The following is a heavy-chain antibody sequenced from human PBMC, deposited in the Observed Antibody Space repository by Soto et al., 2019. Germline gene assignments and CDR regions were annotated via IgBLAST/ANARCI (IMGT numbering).Heavy chain of an antibody. Sequence: GASVKVSCKASGYTFTSYAMHWVRQAPGQRLEWMGWINAGNGNTKYSQKFQGRVTITRDTSASTAYMELSSLRSEDTAVYYCARAPPYYDILTGYAWFDPWGQGTLVTVSS. J-gene: IGHJ5*02. D-gene: IGHD3-9*01. V-gene: IGHV1-3*01. CDR2: INAGNGNT. CDR1: GYTFTSYA. CDR3: ARAPPYYDILTGYAWFDP.